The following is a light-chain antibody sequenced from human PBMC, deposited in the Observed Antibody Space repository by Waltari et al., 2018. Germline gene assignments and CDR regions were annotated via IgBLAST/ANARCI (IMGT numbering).Light chain of an antibody. CDR1: TSNIGNNY. J-gene: IGLJ3*02. CDR3: AVWDDSLSGAV. Sequence: QSVLSQPPSASGTPGQRVTISCSGGTSNIGNNYVYWYQHLPGTAPNLLIYKNFDRPSRVHERLSASKSGTSASLAISGLRSEDDGDYYCAVWDDSLSGAVFGGGTKLTVL. CDR2: KNF. V-gene: IGLV1-47*01.